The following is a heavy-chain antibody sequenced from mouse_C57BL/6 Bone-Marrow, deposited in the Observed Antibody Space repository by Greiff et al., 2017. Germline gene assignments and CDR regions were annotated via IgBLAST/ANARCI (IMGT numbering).Heavy chain of an antibody. V-gene: IGHV1-59*01. CDR2: IDPSDSYT. Sequence: PGTSVKLSCKASGYTFTSYWMHWVKQRPGQGLEWIGVIDPSDSYTNYNQKFKGKATLTVDTSSRTAYMQLSSLTSEDSAVYYCARRVYDDYDAGMYYYAMDYWGQGNSVTVSS. CDR3: ARRVYDDYDAGMYYYAMDY. D-gene: IGHD2-4*01. CDR1: GYTFTSYW. J-gene: IGHJ4*01.